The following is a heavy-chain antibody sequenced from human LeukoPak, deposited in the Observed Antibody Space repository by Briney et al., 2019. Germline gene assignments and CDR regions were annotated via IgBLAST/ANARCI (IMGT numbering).Heavy chain of an antibody. D-gene: IGHD6-13*01. Sequence: SETLSLTCTVSGGSISSSSYYWGWIRQPPGKGLEWIGSIYYSGSTYYNPSLKSRVTISVDTSKNQFSLKLSSVTAADTAVYYCATSGIAAAGGQPPFDYWGQGTLVTVSS. CDR1: GGSISSSSYY. CDR3: ATSGIAAAGGQPPFDY. CDR2: IYYSGST. V-gene: IGHV4-39*01. J-gene: IGHJ4*02.